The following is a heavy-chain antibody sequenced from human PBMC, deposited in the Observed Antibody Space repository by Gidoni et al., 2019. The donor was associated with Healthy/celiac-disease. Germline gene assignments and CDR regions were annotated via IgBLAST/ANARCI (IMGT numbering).Heavy chain of an antibody. J-gene: IGHJ3*02. CDR2: IYHSGST. CDR3: ARDLDGLRFLEWLSKNDAFDI. V-gene: IGHV4-38-2*02. CDR1: GYSISSGYY. D-gene: IGHD3-3*01. Sequence: QVQLQESGPGLVKPSETLSLTCTVSGYSISSGYYWGWIRQPPGKGLEWIGSIYHSGSTYYNPSLKSRVTISVDTSKNQFSLKLSSVTAADTAVYYCARDLDGLRFLEWLSKNDAFDIWGQGTMVTVSS.